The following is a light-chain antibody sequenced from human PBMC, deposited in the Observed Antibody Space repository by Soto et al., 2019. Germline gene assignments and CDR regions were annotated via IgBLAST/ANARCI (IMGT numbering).Light chain of an antibody. CDR2: EVS. CDR3: ISYTSSRIHVV. CDR1: SSDVGGYNY. V-gene: IGLV2-14*01. Sequence: QSVLTQPASVSGSPGQSITISCTGTSSDVGGYNYVSWYQQHPGKAPKLMIYEVSNRPSGVSNRFSGSKSGNTASLTISGLQAEDEADYYCISYTSSRIHVVFGGGTQLTVL. J-gene: IGLJ2*01.